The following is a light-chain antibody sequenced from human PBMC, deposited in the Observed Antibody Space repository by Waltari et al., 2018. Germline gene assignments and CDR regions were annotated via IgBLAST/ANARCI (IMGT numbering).Light chain of an antibody. CDR3: SSYTSSSWV. CDR2: DVS. Sequence: QSDLPQPASVSGSPGQSITISCTGTSSDVGGYNYVPWYQQHPGKAPKLMIYDVSNRPSGVSNRFSGSKSGNTASLTISGLQAEDEADYYCSSYTSSSWVFGGGTKLTVL. CDR1: SSDVGGYNY. J-gene: IGLJ3*02. V-gene: IGLV2-14*03.